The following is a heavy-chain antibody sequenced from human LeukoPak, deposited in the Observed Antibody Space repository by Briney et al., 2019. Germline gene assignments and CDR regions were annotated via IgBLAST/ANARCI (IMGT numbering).Heavy chain of an antibody. D-gene: IGHD6-19*01. V-gene: IGHV1-69*06. CDR1: GGTFSSYA. CDR2: IIPIFGTA. J-gene: IGHJ5*02. Sequence: ASVKVSCKASGGTFSSYAISWVRQAPGQGLEWMGGIIPIFGTANYAQKFQGRVTITADKSTSTAYMGLSSLRSEDTAVYYCATAWQWLVPYTWFDPWGQGTLVTVSS. CDR3: ATAWQWLVPYTWFDP.